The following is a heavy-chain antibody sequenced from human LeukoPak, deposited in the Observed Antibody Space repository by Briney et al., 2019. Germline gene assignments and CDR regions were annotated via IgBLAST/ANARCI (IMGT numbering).Heavy chain of an antibody. D-gene: IGHD3-22*01. J-gene: IGHJ4*02. CDR3: ARILIRQSYYFDY. CDR1: GFTVSSNY. Sequence: PGGSLRLSYAASGFTVSSNYMSWVRQAPGKGLEWGSVIYSGGSTYYADSVKGRFTISRDNSKNTLYLQMNSLRAEDAAVYYCARILIRQSYYFDYWGQGTLVTVSS. V-gene: IGHV3-53*01. CDR2: IYSGGST.